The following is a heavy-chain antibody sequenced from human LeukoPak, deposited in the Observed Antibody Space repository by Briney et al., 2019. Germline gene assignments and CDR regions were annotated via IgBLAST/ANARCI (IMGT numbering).Heavy chain of an antibody. V-gene: IGHV4-59*01. D-gene: IGHD3-22*01. Sequence: SETLSLTCTVSGGSISSYYWSWIRQPPGKGLEWIGYIYYSGSTNYNPSLKSRVTISVDTSKNQFSLKLSSVTAADTAVYYCARGYYYDSRTYYFDYWGQGTLVTVSS. CDR2: IYYSGST. CDR1: GGSISSYY. J-gene: IGHJ4*02. CDR3: ARGYYYDSRTYYFDY.